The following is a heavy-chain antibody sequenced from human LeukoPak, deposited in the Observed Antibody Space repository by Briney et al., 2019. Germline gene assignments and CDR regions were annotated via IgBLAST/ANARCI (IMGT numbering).Heavy chain of an antibody. Sequence: SETLSLTCTVSGGSISSYYWSWIRQPAGKGLEWIGRIYTSGSTNYNPSLKSRVTMSVDTSKNQFSLKLSSVTAADTAVYYCAREIESVGDILTGYYLGQAFDYWGQGTLVTVSS. CDR3: AREIESVGDILTGYYLGQAFDY. V-gene: IGHV4-4*07. D-gene: IGHD3-9*01. CDR2: IYTSGST. J-gene: IGHJ4*02. CDR1: GGSISSYY.